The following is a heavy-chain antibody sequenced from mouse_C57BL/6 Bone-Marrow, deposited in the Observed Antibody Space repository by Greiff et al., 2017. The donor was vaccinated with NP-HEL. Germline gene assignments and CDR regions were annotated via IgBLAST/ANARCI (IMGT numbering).Heavy chain of an antibody. CDR1: GYTFTDHT. D-gene: IGHD2-4*01. CDR2: IYPRDGST. J-gene: IGHJ4*01. Sequence: QVQLQQSDAELVKPGASVKISCKVSGYTFTDHTIHWMKQRPEQGLEWIGYIYPRDGSTKYNEKFKGKATLTADKSSSTAYMQLNSLTSEDSAVYFCARVGDYDEDYYAMDYWGQGTSVTVPS. CDR3: ARVGDYDEDYYAMDY. V-gene: IGHV1-78*01.